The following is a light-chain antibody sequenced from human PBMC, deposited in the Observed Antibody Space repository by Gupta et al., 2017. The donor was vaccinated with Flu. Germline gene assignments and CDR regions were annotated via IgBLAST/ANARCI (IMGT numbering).Light chain of an antibody. Sequence: QSLLTQPPSPSGTPAQRVTISCSGSSANIGSNNVDWYQQLPGTAPKLLIYRNNQRPSGVPDRFSGSKSGTSASLAISGLQSEDEADYYCAAWDDSLNGWVFGGGTKVTVL. V-gene: IGLV1-44*01. J-gene: IGLJ3*02. CDR2: RNN. CDR1: SANIGSNN. CDR3: AAWDDSLNGWV.